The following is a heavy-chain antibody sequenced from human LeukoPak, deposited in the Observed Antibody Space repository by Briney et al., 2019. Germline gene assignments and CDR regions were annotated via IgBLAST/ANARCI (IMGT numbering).Heavy chain of an antibody. V-gene: IGHV4-59*12. CDR1: GGSISSYY. CDR2: IYYSGNT. J-gene: IGHJ3*02. Sequence: PSETLSLTCTVSGGSISSYYWSWIRQPPGMGLEWIAYIYYSGNTRYNPSLQSRVTISVDTSKNQFSLKLSSVTAADTAVYYCARCTVTIGYAFDIWGQGTMVTVSS. D-gene: IGHD4-17*01. CDR3: ARCTVTIGYAFDI.